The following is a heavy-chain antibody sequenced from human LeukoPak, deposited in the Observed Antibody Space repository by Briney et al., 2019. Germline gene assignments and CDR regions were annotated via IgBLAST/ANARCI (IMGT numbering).Heavy chain of an antibody. CDR2: INHSGST. V-gene: IGHV4-34*01. Sequence: SETLSLTCAVYGGSFSGYYWSWIRQPPGKGLEWIGEINHSGSTNYNPSLKSRVTISVDTSKNQFSLKLSSVTAADTAVYYCARVGPYCSGGSCYYYMDVWGKGTTVTISS. CDR1: GGSFSGYY. J-gene: IGHJ6*03. D-gene: IGHD2-15*01. CDR3: ARVGPYCSGGSCYYYMDV.